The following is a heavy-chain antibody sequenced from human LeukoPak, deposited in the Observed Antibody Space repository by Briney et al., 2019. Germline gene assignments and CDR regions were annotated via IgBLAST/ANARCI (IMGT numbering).Heavy chain of an antibody. CDR2: ISYDGSNK. Sequence: GRSLRLSCAASGFTFSSYGMHWVRQAPGKGLEWVAVISYDGSNKYYADSVKGQFTISRDNSKNTLYLQMNSLRAEDTAVYYCAKGVAAAGVTIDYWGQGTLVTVSS. CDR3: AKGVAAAGVTIDY. CDR1: GFTFSSYG. D-gene: IGHD6-13*01. V-gene: IGHV3-30*18. J-gene: IGHJ4*02.